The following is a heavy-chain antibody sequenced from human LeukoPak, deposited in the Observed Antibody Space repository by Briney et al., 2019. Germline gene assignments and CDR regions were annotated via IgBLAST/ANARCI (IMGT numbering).Heavy chain of an antibody. V-gene: IGHV5-51*01. CDR1: GYSFTSYW. CDR3: ARRSKYCGGDCYDY. J-gene: IGHJ4*02. Sequence: GESLQISCQGSGYSFTSYWSGWVRQMPGKGLEWMGIIYPGDSDTRYSLSFQGQVTISADKSISTAYLQWSSLKASDTAMYYCARRSKYCGGDCYDYWGQGTLVTVSS. CDR2: IYPGDSDT. D-gene: IGHD2-21*02.